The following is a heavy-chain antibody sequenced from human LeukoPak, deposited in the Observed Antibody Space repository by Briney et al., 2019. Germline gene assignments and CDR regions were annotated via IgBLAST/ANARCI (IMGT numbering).Heavy chain of an antibody. CDR1: GFTFSSYT. D-gene: IGHD2-2*03. J-gene: IGHJ4*02. CDR2: ISGSGAST. Sequence: GGSLRLSCAASGFTFSSYTMSWVRQAPGKGLAWVSSISGSGASTYYADSVKGRFTISRDNAKNSLYLQMNSLRADDTAVYYCARVDGSEDYWGQGTLVTVSS. V-gene: IGHV3-23*01. CDR3: ARVDGSEDY.